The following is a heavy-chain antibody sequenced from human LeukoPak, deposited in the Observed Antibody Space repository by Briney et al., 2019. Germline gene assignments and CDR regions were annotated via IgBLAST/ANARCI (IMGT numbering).Heavy chain of an antibody. J-gene: IGHJ4*02. D-gene: IGHD6-13*01. CDR1: GGSISSYY. CDR2: IYYSGST. Sequence: SKTLSLTCTVSGGSISSYYWSWIRQPPGKGLEWIGYIYYSGSTNYNPSLKSRVTISVDTSKNQFSLKLSSVTAADTAVYYCAMTPSAGYSNLWGQGTLVTVSS. V-gene: IGHV4-59*01. CDR3: AMTPSAGYSNL.